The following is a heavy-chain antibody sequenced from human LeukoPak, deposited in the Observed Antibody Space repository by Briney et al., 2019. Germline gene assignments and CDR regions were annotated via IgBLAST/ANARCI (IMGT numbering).Heavy chain of an antibody. Sequence: PSETLSLTCTVSGGSISSYYWSWIRQPPGKGLEWIGYIYYSGSTNYNPSLKSRVTISVDTSKNQFSLKLSSVTAADTAVYYCARIIEMATIFAPFDPWGQGTLVTVSS. CDR1: GGSISSYY. D-gene: IGHD5-24*01. CDR2: IYYSGST. J-gene: IGHJ5*02. CDR3: ARIIEMATIFAPFDP. V-gene: IGHV4-59*08.